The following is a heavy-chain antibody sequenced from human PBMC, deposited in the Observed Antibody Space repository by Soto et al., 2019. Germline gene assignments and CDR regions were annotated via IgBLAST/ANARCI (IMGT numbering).Heavy chain of an antibody. CDR3: ARAGYYGSGILL. Sequence: EVQLVESGGGLVQPGGSLRLACAASGFTFNSYSMNWVRQAPGKGLEWVSYISSSSSTIYYADSVKGRFTISRDNAKNSLYLQMNSLRDEDTAVYYCARAGYYGSGILLWGPGTLVTVSS. CDR2: ISSSSSTI. V-gene: IGHV3-48*02. J-gene: IGHJ4*02. CDR1: GFTFNSYS. D-gene: IGHD3-10*01.